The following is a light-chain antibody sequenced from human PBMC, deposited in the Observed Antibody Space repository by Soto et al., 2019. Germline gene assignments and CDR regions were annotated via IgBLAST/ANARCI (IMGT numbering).Light chain of an antibody. Sequence: EIVMKPSPATLSVSPVEIASLSCLASQSVTTNLAWYQQKPGQAPRLLIYGASTRATGIPARLSGSGAGTEFTLTISSLQSEDLAVYYCQQYNNWPRTVGQGTKVEIK. CDR2: GAS. CDR3: QQYNNWPRT. J-gene: IGKJ1*01. CDR1: QSVTTN. V-gene: IGKV3-15*01.